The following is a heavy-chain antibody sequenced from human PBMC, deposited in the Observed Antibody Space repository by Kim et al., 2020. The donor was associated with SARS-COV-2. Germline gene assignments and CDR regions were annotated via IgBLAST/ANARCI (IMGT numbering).Heavy chain of an antibody. CDR2: FDPEDGET. Sequence: ASVKVSCKVSGYTLTELSMHWVRQAPGKGLEWMGGFDPEDGETIYAQKFQGRVTMTEDTPTDTAYMELSSLRSEDTAVYYCATLGIAAAGERPYYFDCWGQGTLVTVSS. V-gene: IGHV1-24*01. J-gene: IGHJ4*02. CDR1: GYTLTELS. CDR3: ATLGIAAAGERPYYFDC. D-gene: IGHD6-13*01.